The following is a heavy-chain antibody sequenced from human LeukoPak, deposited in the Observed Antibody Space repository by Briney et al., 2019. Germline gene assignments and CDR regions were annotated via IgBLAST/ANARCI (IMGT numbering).Heavy chain of an antibody. CDR1: GFTFSSYA. J-gene: IGHJ4*02. D-gene: IGHD2-8*02. Sequence: PGRSLRLSCAASGFTFSSYALHWVRQAPGKGLEWVAVISYDGSNLDYADSVKGRFTISRDNSKNTLYLEMNSLRAEDTAVYYRARDGEGVLGFDYWGQGTLVTVSS. V-gene: IGHV3-30-3*01. CDR3: ARDGEGVLGFDY. CDR2: ISYDGSNL.